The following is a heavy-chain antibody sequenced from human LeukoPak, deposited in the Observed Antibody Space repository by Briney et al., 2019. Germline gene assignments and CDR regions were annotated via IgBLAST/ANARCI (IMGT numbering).Heavy chain of an antibody. Sequence: GESLKISCKGSGYSFTSYWIGWVRQMPGKGLEWMGIIYPGDSDTRYSPSFQGQVTISADKSISTAYLQWSSLKASDTAMYYCARQGSGYCSGGSCYQCDYWGQGTLVTVSS. V-gene: IGHV5-51*01. D-gene: IGHD2-15*01. J-gene: IGHJ4*02. CDR3: ARQGSGYCSGGSCYQCDY. CDR2: IYPGDSDT. CDR1: GYSFTSYW.